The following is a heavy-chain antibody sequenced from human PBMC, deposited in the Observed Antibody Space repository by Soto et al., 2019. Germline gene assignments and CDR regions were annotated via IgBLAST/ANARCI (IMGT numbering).Heavy chain of an antibody. J-gene: IGHJ3*02. D-gene: IGHD2-15*01. Sequence: GGSLRLSCSAAGFTCIDYTRYCIRQSTGKGLEYVSYISSSSSTIYYADSVKGRFTISRDNAKNSLYLQMNSLRDEDTAVYYCATFVVVAAIDAFDIWGQGTMVTVSS. CDR2: ISSSSSTI. CDR3: ATFVVVAAIDAFDI. CDR1: GFTCIDYT. V-gene: IGHV3-48*02.